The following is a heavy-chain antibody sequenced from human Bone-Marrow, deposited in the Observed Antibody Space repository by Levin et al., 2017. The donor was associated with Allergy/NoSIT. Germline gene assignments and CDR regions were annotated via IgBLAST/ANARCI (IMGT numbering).Heavy chain of an antibody. CDR2: ISSSSSYI. CDR1: GFTFSSYS. V-gene: IGHV3-21*01. D-gene: IGHD3-22*01. Sequence: LSLTCAASGFTFSSYSMNWVRQAPGKGLEWVSSISSSSSYIYYADSVKGRFTISRDNAKNSLYLQMNSLRAEDTAVYYCARVSYYDSSGYRDWGQGTLVTVSS. J-gene: IGHJ4*02. CDR3: ARVSYYDSSGYRD.